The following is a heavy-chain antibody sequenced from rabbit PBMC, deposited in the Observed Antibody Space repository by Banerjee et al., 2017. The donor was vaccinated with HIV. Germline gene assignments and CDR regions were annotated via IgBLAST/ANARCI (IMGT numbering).Heavy chain of an antibody. CDR1: GFSFSNKYV. CDR2: IYGGSSGST. D-gene: IGHD4-1*01. V-gene: IGHV1S45*01. Sequence: QEQLEESGGDLVKPEGSLTITCTASGFSFSNKYVMCWVRQAPGKGLEWIACIYGGSSGSTWYASWAKGRFTISRSTTLTTMTLQMTSLTAADTATYFCARDLAGVIGWNFNLWGQGTLVTVS. J-gene: IGHJ4*01. CDR3: ARDLAGVIGWNFNL.